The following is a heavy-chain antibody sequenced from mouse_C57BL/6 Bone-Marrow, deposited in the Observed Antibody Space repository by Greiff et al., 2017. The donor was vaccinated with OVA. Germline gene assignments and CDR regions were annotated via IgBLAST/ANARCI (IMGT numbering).Heavy chain of an antibody. CDR3: VRHSATVVATRYFDV. D-gene: IGHD1-1*01. Sequence: VQLKESGGGLVQPKGSLKLSCAASGFSFNTYAMNWVRQAPGKGLEWVARIRSKSNNYATYYADSVKDRFTISRDDSESMLYLQMNNLKTEDTAMYYCVRHSATVVATRYFDVWGTGTTVTVSS. V-gene: IGHV10-1*01. CDR2: IRSKSNNYAT. CDR1: GFSFNTYA. J-gene: IGHJ1*03.